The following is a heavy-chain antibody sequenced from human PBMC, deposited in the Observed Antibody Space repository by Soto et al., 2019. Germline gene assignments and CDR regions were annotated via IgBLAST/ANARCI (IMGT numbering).Heavy chain of an antibody. CDR2: IYDDGST. J-gene: IGHJ3*01. Sequence: SDTLSLTCSVSGDSISSYFKNWIRQPPGKGLERIGCIYDDGSTKYNPSLESRVTILLDTSKNEFSLRLRSVTSADTAVYYCVSARSAISGAAFEVWSQGTMVTV. D-gene: IGHD2-2*01. V-gene: IGHV4-59*03. CDR1: GDSISSYF. CDR3: VSARSAISGAAFEV.